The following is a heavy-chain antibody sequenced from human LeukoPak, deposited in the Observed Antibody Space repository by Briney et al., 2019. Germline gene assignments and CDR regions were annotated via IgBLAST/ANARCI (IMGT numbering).Heavy chain of an antibody. CDR1: GFTFSSHA. CDR2: ISYDGSNK. J-gene: IGHJ4*02. Sequence: GRSLRLSCAASGFTFSSHAMHWVRQAPGKGLEWVAVISYDGSNKYYADSVKGRFTISRDNSKNTLYLQMNSLRAEDTAVYYCARGGDDRLDFDYWGQGTLVTVSS. D-gene: IGHD3-22*01. V-gene: IGHV3-30-3*01. CDR3: ARGGDDRLDFDY.